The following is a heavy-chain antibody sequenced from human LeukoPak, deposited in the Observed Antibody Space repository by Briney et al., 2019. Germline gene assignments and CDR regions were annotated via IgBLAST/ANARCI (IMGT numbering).Heavy chain of an antibody. V-gene: IGHV3-30*18. Sequence: GGSLRLSCAASGFTFSSYAMSWVRQAPGKGLEWVAGISYDGSNKFYADSAKGRFTISRDKSKNTLYLQMNSPRAEDTAVYCFTKTGSTWYFFDYWGEGTLVTVSS. CDR1: GFTFSSYA. D-gene: IGHD6-13*01. J-gene: IGHJ4*02. CDR2: ISYDGSNK. CDR3: TKTGSTWYFFDY.